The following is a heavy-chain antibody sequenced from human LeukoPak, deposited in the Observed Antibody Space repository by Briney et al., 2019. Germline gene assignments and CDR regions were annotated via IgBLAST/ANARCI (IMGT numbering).Heavy chain of an antibody. J-gene: IGHJ4*02. CDR3: AKEYCGGDCHSDYFDY. Sequence: GGSLRLSCAASGFTFSRYGMHWVRQAPGKGLEWVAVISYDGRNKYYEDSVKGRFTISRDNSKNTVYLQMNSLRAEDTAVYYCAKEYCGGDCHSDYFDYWGQGTLVTVSS. D-gene: IGHD2-21*02. CDR2: ISYDGRNK. V-gene: IGHV3-30*18. CDR1: GFTFSRYG.